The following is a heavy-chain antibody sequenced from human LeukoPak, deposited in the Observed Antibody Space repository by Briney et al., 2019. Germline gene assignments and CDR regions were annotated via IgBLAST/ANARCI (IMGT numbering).Heavy chain of an antibody. D-gene: IGHD6-6*01. J-gene: IGHJ4*02. CDR1: GFTFSIYA. V-gene: IGHV3-23*01. Sequence: GGSLRLSCAASGFTFSIYAMSWVRQAPGKGLEWVSAISGSGSTYYTDSVKGRFTISRDNSRNTLYLQMNRLRAEDTAVYYCAKDLPVPYWGQGTLVTVSS. CDR2: ISGSGST. CDR3: AKDLPVPY.